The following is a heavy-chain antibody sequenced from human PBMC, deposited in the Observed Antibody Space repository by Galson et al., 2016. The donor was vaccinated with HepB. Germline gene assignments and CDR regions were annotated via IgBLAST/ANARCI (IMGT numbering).Heavy chain of an antibody. CDR2: INPSGDST. V-gene: IGHV1-46*01. J-gene: IGHJ5*02. CDR1: GYTFTNYH. CDR3: ARDGGWQCRSVNCSKWGNNWFDP. D-gene: IGHD2-2*01. Sequence: SVKVSCKASGYTFTNYHVHWVRQAPGQGLEWMGIINPSGDSTSYAQKFQGRVTMTRDTSTSTVYMELSSLRSEDTAVYYCARDGGWQCRSVNCSKWGNNWFDPWGQGTLVTVSS.